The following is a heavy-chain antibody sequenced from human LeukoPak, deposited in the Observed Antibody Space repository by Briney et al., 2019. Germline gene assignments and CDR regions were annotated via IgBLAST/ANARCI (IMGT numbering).Heavy chain of an antibody. CDR2: IYTSGST. CDR1: GGSISSGSYY. CDR3: ARVPFLEWLIRD. J-gene: IGHJ4*02. V-gene: IGHV4-61*02. Sequence: SQTLSLTCTVSGGSISSGSYYWSWIRQPAGKGLEWIGRIYTSGSTNYNPSLKSRVTISVDTSKNQFSLKLSSVTAADTAVYYCARVPFLEWLIRDWGQGTLVTVSS. D-gene: IGHD3-3*02.